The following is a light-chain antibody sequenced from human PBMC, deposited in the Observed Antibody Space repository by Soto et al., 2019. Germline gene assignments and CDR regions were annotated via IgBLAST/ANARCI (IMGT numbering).Light chain of an antibody. CDR2: DAS. J-gene: IGKJ4*01. CDR1: QSVSSY. Sequence: IVLSLCQVTLSLSPGERATLSCRASQSVSSYLAWYQHKPGQAPRLLIYDASNRATGIPARFSGSGSGTDFTLTISSLEPEDFAVYYCQQRSNWPLTFGGGTKV. V-gene: IGKV3-11*01. CDR3: QQRSNWPLT.